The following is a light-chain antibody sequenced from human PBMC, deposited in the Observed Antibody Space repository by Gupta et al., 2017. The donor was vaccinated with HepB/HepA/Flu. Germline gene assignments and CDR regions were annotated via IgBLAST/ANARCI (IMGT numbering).Light chain of an antibody. J-gene: IGKJ3*01. CDR2: GVS. V-gene: IGKV1-17*01. Sequence: DIPMTQSPSSLSASVRGRVTITCRASQDIRYALVWFRQTPGKAPQRLVLGVSSFQSGGPARISGRGSGTECTLTISSLQPEDGATDYCRQHNTVPFTCGHGTKVDIK. CDR1: QDIRYA. CDR3: RQHNTVPFT.